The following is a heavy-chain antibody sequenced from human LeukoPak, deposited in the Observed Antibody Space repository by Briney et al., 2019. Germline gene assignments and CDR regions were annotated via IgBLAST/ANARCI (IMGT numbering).Heavy chain of an antibody. CDR1: GGPFSGYY. CDR2: INHSGST. J-gene: IGHJ5*02. V-gene: IGHV4-34*01. CDR3: ARGRRYDSSGYYSNWFDP. D-gene: IGHD3-22*01. Sequence: SETLSLTCAVYGGPFSGYYWSWIRQPPGKGLEWIGEINHSGSTNYNPSLKSRVTISVDTSKNQFSLKLSSVTAADTAVYYCARGRRYDSSGYYSNWFDPWGQGTLVTVSS.